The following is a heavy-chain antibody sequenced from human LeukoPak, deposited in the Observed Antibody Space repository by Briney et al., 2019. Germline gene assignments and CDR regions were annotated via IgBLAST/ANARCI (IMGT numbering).Heavy chain of an antibody. V-gene: IGHV3-7*01. Sequence: PGGSLRLCCAASRFTLSNYWMSWGRQAPGKGLEWVANIKQDGSETYYVDSVKGRFTISRDKAKNSLSLQMNRLRAEDTAVYYCARQRGRGCLDYWGQGTLVTVSS. CDR3: ARQRGRGCLDY. CDR1: RFTLSNYW. D-gene: IGHD6-19*01. CDR2: IKQDGSET. J-gene: IGHJ4*02.